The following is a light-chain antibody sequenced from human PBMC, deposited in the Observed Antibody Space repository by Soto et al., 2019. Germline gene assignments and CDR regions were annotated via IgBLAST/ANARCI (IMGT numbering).Light chain of an antibody. V-gene: IGKV1-5*03. CDR2: KAS. CDR3: QQYGRYRT. CDR1: QSTSTW. Sequence: DIQMTQSPSTLSASVGDRVTITCRASQSTSTWLAWYQHKPGKAPNLLIYKASSLESGVPSRFSGSGSGTEFTLTISCLQPDDVATYYCQQYGRYRTFGQGTKVEIK. J-gene: IGKJ1*01.